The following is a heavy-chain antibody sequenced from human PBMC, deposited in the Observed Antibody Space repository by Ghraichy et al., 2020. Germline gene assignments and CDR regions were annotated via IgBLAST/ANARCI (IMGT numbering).Heavy chain of an antibody. CDR2: INPSGGST. Sequence: ASVKVSCKASGYTFTSYYMHWVRQAPGQGLEWMGIINPSGGSTSYAQKFQGRVTMTRDTSTSTVYMELSSLRSEDTAVYYCARDSGFLEWLPQDWFDPWGQGTLVTVSS. CDR3: ARDSGFLEWLPQDWFDP. J-gene: IGHJ5*02. V-gene: IGHV1-46*01. CDR1: GYTFTSYY. D-gene: IGHD3-3*01.